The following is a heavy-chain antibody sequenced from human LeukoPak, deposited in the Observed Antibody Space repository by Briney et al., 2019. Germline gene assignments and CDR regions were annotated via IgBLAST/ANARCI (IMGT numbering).Heavy chain of an antibody. J-gene: IGHJ6*03. CDR3: TIEPGGYYYYYYYTDV. CDR1: GFTFSGSA. V-gene: IGHV3-73*01. D-gene: IGHD1-14*01. Sequence: GGSLRLSCAASGFTFSGSAMHWVRQASGKGLEWVDRIRSKANSYATAYAASVKGRFTISRDDSKNTAYLQMNSLKTEDTAVYYCTIEPGGYYYYYYYTDVWGKGTTVTVSS. CDR2: IRSKANSYAT.